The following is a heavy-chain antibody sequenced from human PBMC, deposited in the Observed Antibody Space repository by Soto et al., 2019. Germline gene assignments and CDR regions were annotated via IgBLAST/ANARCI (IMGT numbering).Heavy chain of an antibody. CDR2: IIPILGIA. CDR1: GGTFSSYT. Sequence: GASVKVSCKASGGTFSSYTIGWVRQAPGQGLEWMGRIIPILGIANYAQKFQGRVTITADKSTSTVYMELSSLRSEDTAVYYCAKSLAVGATTPFDYWGRGTLVTVSS. J-gene: IGHJ4*02. D-gene: IGHD1-26*01. V-gene: IGHV1-69*02. CDR3: AKSLAVGATTPFDY.